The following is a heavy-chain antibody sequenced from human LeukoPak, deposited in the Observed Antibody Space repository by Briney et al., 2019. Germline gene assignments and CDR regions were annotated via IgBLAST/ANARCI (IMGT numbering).Heavy chain of an antibody. CDR3: ASYDSSGYYVGGEGNANFDY. CDR1: GGTFSSYA. D-gene: IGHD3-22*01. V-gene: IGHV1-69*13. Sequence: SVKVSCKASGGTFSSYAISWVRQAPGQGLEWMGGITPIFGTANYAQKFQGRVTITADESTSTAYMELSSLRSEDTAVYYCASYDSSGYYVGGEGNANFDYWGQGTLVTVSS. CDR2: ITPIFGTA. J-gene: IGHJ4*02.